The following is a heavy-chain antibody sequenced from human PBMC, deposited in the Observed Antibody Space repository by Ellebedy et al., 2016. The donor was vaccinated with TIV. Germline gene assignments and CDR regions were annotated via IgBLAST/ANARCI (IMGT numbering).Heavy chain of an antibody. V-gene: IGHV4-38-2*02. Sequence: SETLSLTXTVSGYSISSGYYWGWIRQPPGKGLEWIGSIYHSGSTYYNPSLKSRVTISLDTSNNQFSLRLSSVTAADTAVYYCARDPTRGSGSGAYWGQGTLVTVSS. CDR2: IYHSGST. J-gene: IGHJ4*02. D-gene: IGHD3-10*01. CDR3: ARDPTRGSGSGAY. CDR1: GYSISSGYY.